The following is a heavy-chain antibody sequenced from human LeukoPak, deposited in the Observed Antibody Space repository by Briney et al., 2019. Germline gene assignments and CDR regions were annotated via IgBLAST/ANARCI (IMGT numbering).Heavy chain of an antibody. D-gene: IGHD6-19*01. CDR2: IYDSGST. Sequence: SETLSLTCTVSGGSIRSSYYYWGWIRQPPGKGLEWIGSIYDSGSTYYNPSLKSRVTISVDTSKNQFSLKLSSVTAADTAVYYCARDSGSIAVAGTHYYYYGMDVWGQGTTVTVSS. CDR1: GGSIRSSYYY. J-gene: IGHJ6*02. CDR3: ARDSGSIAVAGTHYYYYGMDV. V-gene: IGHV4-39*07.